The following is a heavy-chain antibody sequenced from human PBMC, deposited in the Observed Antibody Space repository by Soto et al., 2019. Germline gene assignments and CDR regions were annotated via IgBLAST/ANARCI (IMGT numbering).Heavy chain of an antibody. V-gene: IGHV3-21*01. CDR2: ISSSSSYI. D-gene: IGHD6-19*01. CDR3: ARDHGAAVAVF. CDR1: GYTVSSYS. Sequence: WGSLRISCAACGYTVSSYSMDWVRQAPGKGLEWVSSISSSSSYIYYADSVKGRFTISRDNAKNSLYLQMNSLRAEDTAVYYCARDHGAAVAVFWGQGTLVTVSS. J-gene: IGHJ4*02.